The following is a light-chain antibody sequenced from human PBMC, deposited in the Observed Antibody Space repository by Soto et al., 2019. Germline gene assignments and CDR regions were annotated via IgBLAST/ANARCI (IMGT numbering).Light chain of an antibody. V-gene: IGKV1-5*03. J-gene: IGKJ1*01. CDR1: QTISSW. CDR3: QHYNSYSEA. CDR2: KAS. Sequence: DIQMTQSPSSLSASVGDRVTITCRASQTISSWLAWYQQKPGKAPKLLIYKASTLKSGVPSRFRGSGSGTEFTLTISSLQHDDFATYYCQHYNSYSEAFGQAPKADIK.